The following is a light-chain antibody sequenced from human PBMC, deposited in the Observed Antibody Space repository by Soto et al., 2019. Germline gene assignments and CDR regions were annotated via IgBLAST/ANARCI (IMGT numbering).Light chain of an antibody. J-gene: IGKJ2*01. CDR3: QQYGSSLVYT. CDR1: QSLSSNY. CDR2: GAY. Sequence: EIVLTQSPGTLSLSPGERATLSCRASQSLSSNYLAWYQQKPGQAPRLLIYGAYNRATDIPDRFSGSGSGTDFTLTISRLEPEDFAVYYCQQYGSSLVYTFGQGTKLELK. V-gene: IGKV3-20*01.